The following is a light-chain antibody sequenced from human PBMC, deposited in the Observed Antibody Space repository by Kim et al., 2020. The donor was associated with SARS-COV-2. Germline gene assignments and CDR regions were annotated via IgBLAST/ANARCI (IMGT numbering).Light chain of an antibody. J-gene: IGLJ1*01. V-gene: IGLV2-14*03. CDR2: DVS. CDR3: SSYTRSTTNYV. Sequence: QSVTISSTGTSSDIGDNNYVSWYQRHPGKAPKLMISDVSNRPSGVSNRFSGSKSGNTASLTISGLQAEDEADYYCSSYTRSTTNYVFGTGTKVTVL. CDR1: SSDIGDNNY.